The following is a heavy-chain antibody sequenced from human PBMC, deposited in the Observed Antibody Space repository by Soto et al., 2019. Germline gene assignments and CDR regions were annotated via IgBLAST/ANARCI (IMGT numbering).Heavy chain of an antibody. CDR3: ATTMPTVTKDNHANFDY. CDR1: PFTFRSYG. J-gene: IGHJ4*02. CDR2: IWYDGSNK. V-gene: IGHV3-33*08. D-gene: IGHD4-17*01. Sequence: PGGSLRLYCSASPFTFRSYGMHWVRQAPGKGLEWVAVIWYDGSNKYYADSVKGRFTISRDNSKNTLYLQMNSLRAEDTAVYYCATTMPTVTKDNHANFDYWGQGPLVTVSS.